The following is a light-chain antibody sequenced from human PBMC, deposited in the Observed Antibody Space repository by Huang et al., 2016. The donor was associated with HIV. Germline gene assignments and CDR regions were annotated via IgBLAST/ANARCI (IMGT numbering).Light chain of an antibody. CDR3: MQGLQAPPT. V-gene: IGKV2-28*01. CDR1: QNLLHRDGHNL. J-gene: IGKJ2*01. CDR2: MAS. Sequence: EIVVTQSPLSLPVTPGQPASISCKSSQNLLHRDGHNLLGWYLQKPGQSPQLLLFMASNRAPGGSDRFSGSGSGTDFTLEISRVEAGDVGVYYCMQGLQAPPTFGQGTKLEI.